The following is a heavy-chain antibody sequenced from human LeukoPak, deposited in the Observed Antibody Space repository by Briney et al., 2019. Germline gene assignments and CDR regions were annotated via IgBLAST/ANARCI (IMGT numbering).Heavy chain of an antibody. Sequence: GGSLRLSCAASGFTFSSYAMHWVRQAPGKGLEYVSAISSNGGSTYNANSVKGRFTISRDNSKNTLYLQMRSLRAEDMAVYYCARDGIAGAPTYYFDYWGQGTLVTVSS. CDR1: GFTFSSYA. CDR3: ARDGIAGAPTYYFDY. J-gene: IGHJ4*02. CDR2: ISSNGGST. V-gene: IGHV3-64*01. D-gene: IGHD6-19*01.